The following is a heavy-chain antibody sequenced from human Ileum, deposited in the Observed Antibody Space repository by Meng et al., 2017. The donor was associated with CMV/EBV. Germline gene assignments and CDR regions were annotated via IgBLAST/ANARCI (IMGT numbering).Heavy chain of an antibody. J-gene: IGHJ5*02. D-gene: IGHD5-18*01. V-gene: IGHV4-61*02. CDR2: LYQWET. CDR3: ARGRWRGYISGYMYNWFDP. Sequence: VQRQESGPSLVKPSPTPSLTCTVADASRREGTGVNWTHLYQWETKDNPSFKGRVTISLDTSEKQLSLKLSSVTAAHTAVHYCARGRWRGYISGYMYNWFDPWCQGTLVTVSS. CDR1: DAS.